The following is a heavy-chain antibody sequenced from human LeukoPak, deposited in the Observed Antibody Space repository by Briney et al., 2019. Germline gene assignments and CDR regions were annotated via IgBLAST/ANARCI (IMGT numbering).Heavy chain of an antibody. D-gene: IGHD3-10*01. CDR3: ARRVRGVIISFYYYNGMDV. J-gene: IGHJ6*02. CDR2: INHSGTT. CDR1: GGSFSDYY. V-gene: IGHV4-34*01. Sequence: SETLSLTCAVYGGSFSDYYWTWIRQSPGKGLEWIGEINHSGTTDYNPSLKSRVTISVDTSKNQFSLKVRSVTAADTAVYYCARRVRGVIISFYYYNGMDVWGQGTTVTVSS.